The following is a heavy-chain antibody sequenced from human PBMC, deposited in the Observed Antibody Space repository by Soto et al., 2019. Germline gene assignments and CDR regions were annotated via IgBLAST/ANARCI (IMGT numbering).Heavy chain of an antibody. CDR2: IYPGDSDT. CDR1: GYSFTIYW. D-gene: IGHD5-12*01. CDR3: ARIEYSGYVNTGDFLFDY. J-gene: IGHJ4*02. V-gene: IGHV5-51*01. Sequence: PGESLKISCNGSGYSFTIYWIGWVRQMPGKGLEWMGIIYPGDSDTRYSPSFQGQVTISADKSISTAYLQWSSLKASDTAMYYCARIEYSGYVNTGDFLFDYWGQGTLVTVSS.